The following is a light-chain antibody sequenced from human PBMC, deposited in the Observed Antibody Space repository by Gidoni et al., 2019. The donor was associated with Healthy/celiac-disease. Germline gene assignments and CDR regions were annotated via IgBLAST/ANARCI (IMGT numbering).Light chain of an antibody. Sequence: EIVLTQSPAILSLSPGERATLSCTASQSVSTYLAWYQQKAGQAPRLLIYDAVNRATDISARFSGSGSGTDFTLTISSLEPEDFAVYYCQQRSNWPLTFGGGTKVEIK. V-gene: IGKV3-11*01. CDR2: DAV. CDR1: QSVSTY. CDR3: QQRSNWPLT. J-gene: IGKJ4*01.